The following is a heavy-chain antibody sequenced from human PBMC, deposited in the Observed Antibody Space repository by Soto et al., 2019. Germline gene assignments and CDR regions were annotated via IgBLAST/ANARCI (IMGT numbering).Heavy chain of an antibody. Sequence: SETLSLTCTVSGDSISSSSYYWGWIRQPPGKGLEWIGSIYYSGSTNYNPSLKSRVTISVDTSKNQFSLKLSSVTAADTAVYYCARHVFESGYSAPFDYWGQGTLVTVSS. CDR2: IYYSGST. V-gene: IGHV4-39*01. D-gene: IGHD3-3*01. CDR1: GDSISSSSYY. J-gene: IGHJ4*02. CDR3: ARHVFESGYSAPFDY.